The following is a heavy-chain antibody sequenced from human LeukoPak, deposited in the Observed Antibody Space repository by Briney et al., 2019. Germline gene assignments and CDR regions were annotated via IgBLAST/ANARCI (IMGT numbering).Heavy chain of an antibody. D-gene: IGHD1-1*01. V-gene: IGHV3-72*01. J-gene: IGHJ6*04. CDR1: GFTFGDHY. Sequence: PGGSLTPSCAASGFTFGDHYMDSVRQAPGKRREWAARIRDKANSYTTQYAASVKGRFTISRDDSKKSLYLQMNSLETEDTAVYYCARGSTGTTNYHYGMDVWGKGTTVTVSS. CDR2: IRDKANSYTT. CDR3: ARGSTGTTNYHYGMDV.